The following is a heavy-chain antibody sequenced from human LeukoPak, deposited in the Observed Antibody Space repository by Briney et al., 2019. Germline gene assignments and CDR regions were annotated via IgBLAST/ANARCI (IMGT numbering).Heavy chain of an antibody. CDR2: ISYDGSNK. CDR3: ARDPTGGYSYY. D-gene: IGHD5-18*01. V-gene: IGHV3-30-3*01. J-gene: IGHJ4*02. CDR1: GFTFSSYA. Sequence: GGSLRLSCAASGFTFSSYAMHWVRQAPGKGLEWVAVISYDGSNKYYADSVEGRFTISRDNSKNTLYLQMNSLRAEDTAVYYCARDPTGGYSYYWGQGTLVTVSS.